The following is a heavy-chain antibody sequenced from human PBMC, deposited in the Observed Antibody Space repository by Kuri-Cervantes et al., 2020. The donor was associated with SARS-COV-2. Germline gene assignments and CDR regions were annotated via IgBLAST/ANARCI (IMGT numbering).Heavy chain of an antibody. V-gene: IGHV4-34*01. CDR3: ARVRGSHYYYYYMDV. CDR1: GGSFSGYY. J-gene: IGHJ6*03. CDR2: INHSGST. Sequence: GSLRLSCAVYGGSFSGYYWSWIRQPPGKGLEWIGEINHSGSTNSNPSLKSRVTISVDTSKNQFSLKLSSVTAADTAVYYCARVRGSHYYYYYMDVWGKGTTVTVSS. D-gene: IGHD6-13*01.